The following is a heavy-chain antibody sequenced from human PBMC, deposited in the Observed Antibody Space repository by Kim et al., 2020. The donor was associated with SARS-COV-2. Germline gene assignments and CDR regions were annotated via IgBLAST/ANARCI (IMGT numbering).Heavy chain of an antibody. V-gene: IGHV3-73*01. Sequence: GGSLRLSCAASGFTFSGSAMHWVRQASGKGLEWVGRIRSKANSYATAYAVSVKGRFTISSDDSKDTAYLQMHSLKTADTAVYYCIRVPFYSKSWWDALDIWGQGTKVTVSS. J-gene: IGHJ3*02. D-gene: IGHD2-8*02. CDR2: IRSKANSYAT. CDR3: IRVPFYSKSWWDALDI. CDR1: GFTFSGSA.